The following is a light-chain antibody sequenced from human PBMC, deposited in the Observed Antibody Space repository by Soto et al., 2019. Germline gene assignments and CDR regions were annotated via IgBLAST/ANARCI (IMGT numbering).Light chain of an antibody. V-gene: IGKV3-20*01. CDR3: QQYGSSPLT. J-gene: IGKJ4*01. CDR2: GAS. CDR1: QSVSSSY. Sequence: EIVLTQSPGTLSLSPGERATLSCRASQSVSSSYLAWYQQKPGQAPRLLIYGASSRATGIPDRFSGSGSGTGFTLTISRLEPEDFAVYYCQQYGSSPLTFGGGTKVDTK.